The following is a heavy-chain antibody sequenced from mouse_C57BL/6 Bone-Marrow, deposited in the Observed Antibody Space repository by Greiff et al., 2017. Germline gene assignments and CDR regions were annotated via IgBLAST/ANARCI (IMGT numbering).Heavy chain of an antibody. J-gene: IGHJ4*01. CDR1: GFTFSSYA. CDR2: ISDGGSYT. CDR3: ARERDDYPYAMDY. Sequence: EVKLVESGGGLVKPGGSLKLSCAASGFTFSSYAMSWVRQTPEKRLEWVATISDGGSYTYYPDNVKGRFTISRDNDKNNLYLQMSHLKSEDTAMYYCARERDDYPYAMDYWGQGTSVTVSS. V-gene: IGHV5-4*01. D-gene: IGHD2-4*01.